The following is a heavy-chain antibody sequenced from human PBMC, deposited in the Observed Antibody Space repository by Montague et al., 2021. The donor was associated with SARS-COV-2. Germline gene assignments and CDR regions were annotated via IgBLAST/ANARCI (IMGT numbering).Heavy chain of an antibody. D-gene: IGHD2-15*01. CDR3: ASLGYCSGGRCYSGDY. V-gene: IGHV3-23*01. CDR1: GFTFSSYA. CDR2: ISGSGGNT. Sequence: SLRLSCAASGFTFSSYAMNWVRQAPGKGLEWVSGISGSGGNTYYADSVKGRFTISRDNSKNTLYLQMNSLRAEDTAVYYCASLGYCSGGRCYSGDYWGQGTLVTVSS. J-gene: IGHJ4*02.